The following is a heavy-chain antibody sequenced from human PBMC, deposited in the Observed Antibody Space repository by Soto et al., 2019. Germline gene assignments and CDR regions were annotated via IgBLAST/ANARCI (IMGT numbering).Heavy chain of an antibody. V-gene: IGHV4-59*01. J-gene: IGHJ4*02. CDR3: ARDNTMVRGVRFIDY. CDR1: GGSISSYY. D-gene: IGHD3-10*01. Sequence: QVQLQESGPGLVKPSETLSLTCTVSGGSISSYYWSWIRQPPGKGLEWIGYIYYSGSTNYNPSLKSPVTKSVDTSKNQFSLKLSSVTAADTALYYCARDNTMVRGVRFIDYWGQGTLVTVSS. CDR2: IYYSGST.